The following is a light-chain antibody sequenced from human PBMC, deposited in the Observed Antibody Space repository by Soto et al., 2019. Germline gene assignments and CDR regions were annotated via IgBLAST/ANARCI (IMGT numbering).Light chain of an antibody. CDR2: DVS. CDR3: CSYAGSYTWL. J-gene: IGLJ3*02. Sequence: QSVLTQPRSVSGSPGQSVTISCTGTSSDVGGYNFVSWYQQHPGKAPKLMIYDVSKRPSGVPDRFSGSKSGNTASLTISGHQAEDEADYYCCSYAGSYTWLFGGGTKLTVL. V-gene: IGLV2-11*01. CDR1: SSDVGGYNF.